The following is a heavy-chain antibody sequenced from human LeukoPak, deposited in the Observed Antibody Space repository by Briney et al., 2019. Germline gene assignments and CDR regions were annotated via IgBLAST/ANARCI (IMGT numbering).Heavy chain of an antibody. CDR2: ISSSGSTI. CDR3: AGYVWGSYRYAHFLDY. V-gene: IGHV3-11*04. CDR1: GFTFSDYY. J-gene: IGHJ4*02. Sequence: GSLRLSCAASGFTFSDYYMGWIRQAPGKGLEWVSYISSSGSTIYYADSVKGRFTISRDNAKNSLYLQMNSLRAEDTAVYYCAGYVWGSYRYAHFLDYWGQGTLVTVSS. D-gene: IGHD3-16*02.